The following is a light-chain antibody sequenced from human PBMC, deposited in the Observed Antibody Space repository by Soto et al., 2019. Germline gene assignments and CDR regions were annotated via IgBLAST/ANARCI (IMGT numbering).Light chain of an antibody. V-gene: IGKV3-20*01. Sequence: EIVLTQSPATLSLSPGERATLSCRASQSVGTYLAWYQQKPGQSPRLLMFDVSNRATGIPDRFSGSGSGTDFTLTISRLEPEDFAVYYCQQYGSSPITFGQGTRLEIK. CDR3: QQYGSSPIT. CDR2: DVS. CDR1: QSVGTY. J-gene: IGKJ5*01.